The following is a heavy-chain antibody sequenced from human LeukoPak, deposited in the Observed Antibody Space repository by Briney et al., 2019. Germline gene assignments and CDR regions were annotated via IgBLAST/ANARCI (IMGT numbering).Heavy chain of an antibody. J-gene: IGHJ6*02. Sequence: GGSLRLSCAASGFSVSSNHMSWVRQAPGMGLEWVSLLYTDGTTHYADAVKGRFTISRDKSKNTLYLKMNSLRAEDTAVYHCARSRDILRYKYAMDVWGQGTTVTVPS. CDR3: ARSRDILRYKYAMDV. CDR1: GFSVSSNH. D-gene: IGHD3-9*01. V-gene: IGHV3-53*01. CDR2: LYTDGTT.